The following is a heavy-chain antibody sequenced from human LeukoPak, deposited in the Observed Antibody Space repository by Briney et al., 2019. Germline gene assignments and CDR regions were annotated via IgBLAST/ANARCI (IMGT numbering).Heavy chain of an antibody. J-gene: IGHJ4*02. D-gene: IGHD3-22*01. V-gene: IGHV3-30*18. CDR1: GFTFSSYG. CDR3: AKDFETYYYDSSGLGY. CDR2: ISYDGSNK. Sequence: GGSLRLSCAASGFTFSSYGMHWVRQAPGKGLEWVAVISYDGSNKYYADSVKGRFTISRDNSKNTLYLQMNSLSAEDTAVYYCAKDFETYYYDSSGLGYWGQGTLVTVSS.